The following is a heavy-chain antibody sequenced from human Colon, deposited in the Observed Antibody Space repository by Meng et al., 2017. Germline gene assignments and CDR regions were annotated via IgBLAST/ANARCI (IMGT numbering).Heavy chain of an antibody. Sequence: QVQLQESGPGAVKPSQTLSLTCPISGGSINSADYYWNWIRQSPGKGLEWLGYIHSSGNTYYTPSLKSRLTMSLDTSKNQFSLRLTSVTAADTAVYYCARNPVIPDARTFDFWGQGALVTVSS. CDR2: IHSSGNT. CDR1: GGSINSADYY. CDR3: ARNPVIPDARTFDF. V-gene: IGHV4-30-4*01. D-gene: IGHD2-2*01. J-gene: IGHJ4*02.